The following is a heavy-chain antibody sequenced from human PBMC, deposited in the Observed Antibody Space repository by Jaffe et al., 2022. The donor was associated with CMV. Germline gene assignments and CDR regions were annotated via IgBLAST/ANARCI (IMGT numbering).Heavy chain of an antibody. CDR3: ARHMSDSKLNDAFDI. CDR1: GGSISSSSYY. Sequence: QLQLQESGPGLVKPSETLSLTCTVSGGSISSSSYYWGWIRQPPGKGLEWIGSIYYSGSTYYNPSLKSRVTISVDTSKNQFSLKLSSVTAADTAVYYCARHMSDSKLNDAFDIWGQGTMVTVSS. V-gene: IGHV4-39*01. J-gene: IGHJ3*02. CDR2: IYYSGST. D-gene: IGHD2-21*01.